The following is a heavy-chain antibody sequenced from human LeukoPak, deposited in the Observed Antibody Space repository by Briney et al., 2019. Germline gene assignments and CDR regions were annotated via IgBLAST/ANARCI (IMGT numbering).Heavy chain of an antibody. CDR3: VSSSQDLVQFNY. J-gene: IGHJ4*02. D-gene: IGHD2-15*01. CDR1: GYTFTNYW. V-gene: IGHV5-51*01. CDR2: IWPEDSDT. Sequence: GQSLNCSYRGSGYTFTNYWIGWVRQTPGKGLEWMGIIWPEDSDTRYSPSFPGQVTFSADRSLTTAYMQWSSLMASDTAMYYCVSSSQDLVQFNYWGQGSLATVSS.